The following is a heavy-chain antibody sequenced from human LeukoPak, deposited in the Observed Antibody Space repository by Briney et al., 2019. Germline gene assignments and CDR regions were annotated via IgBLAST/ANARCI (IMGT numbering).Heavy chain of an antibody. CDR3: ARGRAPLTTTAVGFDP. D-gene: IGHD4/OR15-4a*01. Sequence: GASVKVSCKASGYTFTSYDINWVRQATGQGLEWMGITNPSGGSTTYAQNFQGRVTMTRDTSTSTVYMELNNLRSEDTAVYYCARGRAPLTTTAVGFDPWGQGTPVTVSS. CDR2: TNPSGGST. J-gene: IGHJ5*02. CDR1: GYTFTSYD. V-gene: IGHV1-46*01.